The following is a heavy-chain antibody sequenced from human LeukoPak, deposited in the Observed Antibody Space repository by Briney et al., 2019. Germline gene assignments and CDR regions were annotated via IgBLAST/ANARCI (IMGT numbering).Heavy chain of an antibody. CDR3: AKDLWYSSSYYDY. D-gene: IGHD6-6*01. CDR1: GFTFSSYG. J-gene: IGHJ4*02. Sequence: GGSLRLSCAASGFTFSSYGMHWVRQAPGKGLEWVAVIWYDGSNKYYADSVKGRFTISRDNSKNTLYLQMNSLRAEDTAVYYCAKDLWYSSSYYDYWAREPWSPSPQ. V-gene: IGHV3-33*06. CDR2: IWYDGSNK.